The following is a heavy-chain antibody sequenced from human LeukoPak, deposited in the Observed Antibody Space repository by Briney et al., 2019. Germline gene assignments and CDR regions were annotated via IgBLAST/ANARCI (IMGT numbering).Heavy chain of an antibody. Sequence: GGSLRLSCAASGFTFSSYGMHWVRQAPGKGLEWVAVISYDGSNKYYADSVKGRFTISRDNSKNTLYLQMNSLRAEDTAVYYCASEYSLGAFDIWGQGTMVTVSS. J-gene: IGHJ3*02. D-gene: IGHD5-18*01. CDR1: GFTFSSYG. CDR3: ASEYSLGAFDI. V-gene: IGHV3-30*03. CDR2: ISYDGSNK.